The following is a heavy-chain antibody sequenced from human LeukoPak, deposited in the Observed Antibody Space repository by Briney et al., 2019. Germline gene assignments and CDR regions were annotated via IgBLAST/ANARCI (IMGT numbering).Heavy chain of an antibody. CDR2: ISGSGGST. D-gene: IGHD3-10*01. CDR3: ARDATMVRGVILSGFDY. V-gene: IGHV3-23*01. Sequence: PGGSLRLSCAASGFTFSIYAMSWVRQAPGKGLEWVSAISGSGGSTYYADSVKGRFTISRDNSKNTLYLQMNSLRAEDTAVYYCARDATMVRGVILSGFDYWGQGTLVTVSS. CDR1: GFTFSIYA. J-gene: IGHJ4*02.